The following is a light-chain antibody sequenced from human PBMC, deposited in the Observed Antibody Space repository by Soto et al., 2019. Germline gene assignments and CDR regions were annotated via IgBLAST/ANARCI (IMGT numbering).Light chain of an antibody. J-gene: IGKJ4*01. CDR3: QQSYRTPLT. CDR1: QSISSY. CDR2: AAS. Sequence: DIQMTQSPSSLSASVGDRVTITCRASQSISSYLNWYQQKPGKAPKLLIYAASSLQSGVPSRFSGSGTGTDFTLANSSLQPEDFATYYCQQSYRTPLTFGGGTKVEIK. V-gene: IGKV1-39*01.